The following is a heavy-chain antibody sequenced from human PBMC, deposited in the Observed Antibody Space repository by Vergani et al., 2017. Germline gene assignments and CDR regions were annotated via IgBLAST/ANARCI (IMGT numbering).Heavy chain of an antibody. J-gene: IGHJ5*02. CDR2: IYSGDET. D-gene: IGHD3-10*01. V-gene: IGHV3-66*02. CDR1: GSTVSGNY. Sequence: EVQLLESGGDLVQPGGSLRLSCAASGSTVSGNYMTWVRQAPGKGLEWVSQIYSGDETYYADSVKGRVTISRDTSKNTLHLQINNLRVEDTAVYYCARGNYYGSVTYVDPWGQGTLVTVSS. CDR3: ARGNYYGSVTYVDP.